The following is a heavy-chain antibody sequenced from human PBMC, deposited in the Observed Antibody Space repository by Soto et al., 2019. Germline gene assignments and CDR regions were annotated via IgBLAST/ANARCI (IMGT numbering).Heavy chain of an antibody. J-gene: IGHJ4*02. Sequence: SETLSLTCTVSGGSISSYYWSWIRQPPGKGLEWIGYIYYSGSTNYNPSLKSRVTISVDTSKNQFSLKLSSVTAADTAVYYCARYYYYDSSGYPSFDYWGQGTLVTVSS. D-gene: IGHD3-22*01. CDR2: IYYSGST. CDR1: GGSISSYY. CDR3: ARYYYYDSSGYPSFDY. V-gene: IGHV4-59*01.